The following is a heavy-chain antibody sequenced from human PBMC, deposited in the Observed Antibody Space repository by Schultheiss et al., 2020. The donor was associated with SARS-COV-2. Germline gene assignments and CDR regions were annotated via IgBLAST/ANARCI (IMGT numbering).Heavy chain of an antibody. CDR2: IYTSGST. Sequence: SGTLSLTCTVSGGSISSYYWSWIRQPAGKGLEWIGRIYTSGSTNYNPSLKSRVTMSVDTSKNQFSLKLSSVTAADAAVYYCVRHGVAAAGPNSYYYLDVWGKGTTVTVSS. J-gene: IGHJ6*03. D-gene: IGHD6-13*01. V-gene: IGHV4-4*07. CDR3: VRHGVAAAGPNSYYYLDV. CDR1: GGSISSYY.